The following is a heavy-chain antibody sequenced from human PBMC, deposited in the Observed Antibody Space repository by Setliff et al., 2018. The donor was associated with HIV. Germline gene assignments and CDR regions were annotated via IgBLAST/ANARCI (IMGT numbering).Heavy chain of an antibody. D-gene: IGHD3-10*01. V-gene: IGHV1-18*04. CDR2: VSVYNGNT. CDR1: GYSFTFYG. J-gene: IGHJ3*02. Sequence: ASVKVSCKASGYSFTFYGLHWVRQAPGQGLEWMGWVSVYNGNTKYAENFQDRLTLTTDTSTGTGFMELRGLRSDDTAVYYCATPGVGAGAFDIWGRGTMVTVSS. CDR3: ATPGVGAGAFDI.